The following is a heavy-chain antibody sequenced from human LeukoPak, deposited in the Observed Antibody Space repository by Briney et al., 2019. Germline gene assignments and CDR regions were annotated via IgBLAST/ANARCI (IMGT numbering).Heavy chain of an antibody. J-gene: IGHJ5*02. V-gene: IGHV4-59*01. Sequence: SETLSLTCSVSGGSISSYSWSWVRQPPGKGLEWIGYIYYSGSTDCNPSLKSRVTISVDTYKTQFSLMLSSVTAAATVEYYCERSLVVPGTFGFDPWGQGTLVTVSS. CDR3: ERSLVVPGTFGFDP. D-gene: IGHD6-19*01. CDR2: IYYSGST. CDR1: GGSISSYS.